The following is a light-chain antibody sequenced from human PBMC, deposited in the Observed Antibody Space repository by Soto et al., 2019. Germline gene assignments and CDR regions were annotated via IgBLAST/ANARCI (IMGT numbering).Light chain of an antibody. J-gene: IGKJ4*01. CDR3: QQRSNWPPLT. CDR2: GAS. Sequence: EIVVTQSPATLSVSPGERVTLSCRASQSVDINLAWYQQKPGQAPRLLIYGASNRATGIPARFSGSGSGTDFTPTISSLEPEDFAVYYCQQRSNWPPLTFGGGTKVDIK. CDR1: QSVDIN. V-gene: IGKV3-11*01.